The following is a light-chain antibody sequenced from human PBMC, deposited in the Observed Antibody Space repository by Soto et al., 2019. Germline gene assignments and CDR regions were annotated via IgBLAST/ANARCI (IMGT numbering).Light chain of an antibody. CDR1: SSNFGSNY. J-gene: IGLJ1*01. Sequence: XSLLTQPPSASETPGQRFTIHCSGSSSNFGSNYVSCYQQLPGTAPKLLIYRNNQRLSGVPDRFSGSKSGTSASLAISGFRSEDEADYYCAAWDDSLSGLYVFGTGTKVTVL. CDR3: AAWDDSLSGLYV. CDR2: RNN. V-gene: IGLV1-47*01.